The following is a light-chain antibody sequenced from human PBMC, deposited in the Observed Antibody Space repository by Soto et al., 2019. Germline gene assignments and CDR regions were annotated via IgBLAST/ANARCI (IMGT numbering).Light chain of an antibody. CDR2: EVT. V-gene: IGLV2-8*01. Sequence: QSALTQPPSASGSPGQSVTISCTGTSSDIAAYKYVSWYQQYPGKAPKLMIDEVTKRPSGVPDRFSGSKSGNTASLTVSGLQAEDKADYHCTSYVGNDIWVFGGGTQLTVL. CDR1: SSDIAAYKY. CDR3: TSYVGNDIWV. J-gene: IGLJ3*02.